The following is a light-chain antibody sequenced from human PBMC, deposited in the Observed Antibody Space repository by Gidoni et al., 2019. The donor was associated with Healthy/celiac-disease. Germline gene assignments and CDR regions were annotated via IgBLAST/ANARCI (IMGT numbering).Light chain of an antibody. J-gene: IGKJ1*01. CDR1: QSISTY. CDR2: AAS. V-gene: IGKV1-39*01. Sequence: DLQKTQDPSSMSASVGDRVTITCRASQSISTYLNWYQEKPGKAPKLLIYAASSLQTGVPSRFSGSGSGTDFTLTISSLQSEDFATYYCQQCYSLPVTFXQXTKVEMK. CDR3: QQCYSLPVT.